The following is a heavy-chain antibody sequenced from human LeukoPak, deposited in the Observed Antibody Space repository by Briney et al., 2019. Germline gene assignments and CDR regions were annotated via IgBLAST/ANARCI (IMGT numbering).Heavy chain of an antibody. J-gene: IGHJ6*02. CDR1: GFTFSSYA. Sequence: QPGRSLRLSCAASGFTFSSYAMHWVRQAPGKGLEWVAVISYDGSNKYYADSVKGRFTISRDNSKNTLYLQMNSLRAEDTAVCYCARYDARYGMDVWGQGTTVTVSS. D-gene: IGHD1-1*01. CDR2: ISYDGSNK. V-gene: IGHV3-30-3*01. CDR3: ARYDARYGMDV.